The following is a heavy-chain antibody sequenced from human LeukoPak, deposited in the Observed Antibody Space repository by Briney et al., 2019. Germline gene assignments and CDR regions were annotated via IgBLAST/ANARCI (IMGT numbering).Heavy chain of an antibody. CDR1: GYTFTSYG. CDR2: ISAYNANT. Sequence: EASVKVSCKASGYTFTSYGISWVRQAPGQGLEWMGWISAYNANTNYAQKLQGRVTMTTDTSTSTAYMELRSLRSDDTAVYYCARDGGPFPNYYDSSGYTAFDIWGQGTMVTVSS. J-gene: IGHJ3*02. D-gene: IGHD3-22*01. V-gene: IGHV1-18*01. CDR3: ARDGGPFPNYYDSSGYTAFDI.